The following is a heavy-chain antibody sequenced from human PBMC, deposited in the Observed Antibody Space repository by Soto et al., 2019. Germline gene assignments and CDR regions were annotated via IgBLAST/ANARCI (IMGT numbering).Heavy chain of an antibody. Sequence: GASVKVSCKASGGTFSNYDINWVRQAPGQGLEWMGGIIPIFRTTNYAQRFRGRVTITADESTSTAYMELNSLRSEDTAVFYWARASGAPGLYYFDHWGQGTLVTVSS. D-gene: IGHD3-10*01. CDR1: GGTFSNYD. J-gene: IGHJ4*01. CDR3: ARASGAPGLYYFDH. V-gene: IGHV1-69*13. CDR2: IIPIFRTT.